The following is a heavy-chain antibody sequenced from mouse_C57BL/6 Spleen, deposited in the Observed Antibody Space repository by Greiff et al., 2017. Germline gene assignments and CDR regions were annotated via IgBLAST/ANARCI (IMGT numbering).Heavy chain of an antibody. CDR3: ARQEDDGYDYAMDY. V-gene: IGHV2-6-1*01. Sequence: QVQLKESGPGLVAPSQSLSITCTVSGFSLTSYGVHWVRQPPGKGLEWLVVIWSDGSTTYNSALKSRLSISKDNSKSQDFLKMNSLQTDDTAMYYCARQEDDGYDYAMDYWGQGTSVTVSS. D-gene: IGHD2-3*01. CDR2: IWSDGST. CDR1: GFSLTSYG. J-gene: IGHJ4*01.